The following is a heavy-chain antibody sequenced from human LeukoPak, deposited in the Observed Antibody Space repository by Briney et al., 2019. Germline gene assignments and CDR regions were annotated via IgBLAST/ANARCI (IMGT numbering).Heavy chain of an antibody. CDR1: GDSVSSNSAA. J-gene: IGHJ4*02. D-gene: IGHD6-19*01. CDR2: TYYRSKWYH. Sequence: SRTLSVTCAISGDSVSSNSAAWNWIRQSPSRGLEGLGRTYYRSKWYHDYAVSMKSRITINPDTSKDQFSLQLNSVTPEDTAVYYCARDAGSGWSPFDYWGEGTLVTVSA. CDR3: ARDAGSGWSPFDY. V-gene: IGHV6-1*01.